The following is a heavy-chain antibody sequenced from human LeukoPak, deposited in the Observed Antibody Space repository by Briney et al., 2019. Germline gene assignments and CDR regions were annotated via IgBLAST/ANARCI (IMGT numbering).Heavy chain of an antibody. J-gene: IGHJ4*02. CDR1: GFTFDDYA. V-gene: IGHV3-9*01. Sequence: HPGRSLRLSCAASGFTFDDYAMHWVRQAPGKGLEWVSGISWNSGSIGYADSVKGRFTISRDNAKNSLYLQMNSLRAEDTALYYCAKDTAYYYDSSGYFDYWGQGTLVTVSS. D-gene: IGHD3-22*01. CDR2: ISWNSGSI. CDR3: AKDTAYYYDSSGYFDY.